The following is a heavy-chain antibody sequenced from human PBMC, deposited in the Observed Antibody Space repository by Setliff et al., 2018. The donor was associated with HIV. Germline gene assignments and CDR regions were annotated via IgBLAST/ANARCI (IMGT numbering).Heavy chain of an antibody. CDR3: ARATAAWDDAFDI. D-gene: IGHD6-13*01. Sequence: GGSLRLSCATSGFIFEDYGMNWVRQAPGKGLEWVSYISRSGSTIHYADSVKGRFTISRDNAKNSLYLQMNSLRAEDTAVYYCARATAAWDDAFDIWGQGTMVTVSS. J-gene: IGHJ3*02. V-gene: IGHV3-48*04. CDR2: ISRSGSTI. CDR1: GFIFEDYG.